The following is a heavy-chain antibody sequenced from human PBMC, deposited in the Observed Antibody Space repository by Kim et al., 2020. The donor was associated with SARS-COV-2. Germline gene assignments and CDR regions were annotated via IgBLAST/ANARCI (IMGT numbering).Heavy chain of an antibody. D-gene: IGHD6-6*01. V-gene: IGHV4-34*01. CDR3: ARTRPGIAARPIRYFDL. CDR1: GGSFSGYY. CDR2: INHSGST. J-gene: IGHJ2*01. Sequence: SETLSLTCAVYGGSFSGYYWSWIRQPPGKGLEWIGEINHSGSTNYNPSLKSRVTISVDTSKNQFSLKLSSVTAADTAVYYCARTRPGIAARPIRYFDLWGRGTLVTVSS.